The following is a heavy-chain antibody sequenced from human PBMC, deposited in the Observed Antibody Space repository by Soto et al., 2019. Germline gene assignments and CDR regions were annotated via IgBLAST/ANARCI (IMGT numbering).Heavy chain of an antibody. CDR3: AKRGILGAQGMAYFDL. D-gene: IGHD1-26*01. CDR1: GFTFSRNA. Sequence: EVQLLESGGGLVQPGGSLRISCLASGFTFSRNAMSWVRQAPGKGLEWVSAISASGGTTYSADSVKGRFAVSRDNSNNTLYLQMNSLGLEDMSIYHCAKRGILGAQGMAYFDLWGRGTLVTVSS. J-gene: IGHJ2*01. CDR2: ISASGGTT. V-gene: IGHV3-23*01.